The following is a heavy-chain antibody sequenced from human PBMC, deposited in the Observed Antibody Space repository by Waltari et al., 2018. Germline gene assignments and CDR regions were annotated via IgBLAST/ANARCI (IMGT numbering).Heavy chain of an antibody. CDR2: ISGSGGST. CDR3: AKDDYGDYDAGWFDP. CDR1: GFTFSSYA. D-gene: IGHD4-17*01. V-gene: IGHV3-23*01. J-gene: IGHJ5*02. Sequence: EVQLLESGGGLVQPGGSLRLSCAASGFTFSSYAMSWVRQAPGKGLEWVSAISGSGGSTYYADSVKGRFTISRDNSKNTLYLQMNSLRAEDTAIYYCAKDDYGDYDAGWFDPWGQGTLVTVSS.